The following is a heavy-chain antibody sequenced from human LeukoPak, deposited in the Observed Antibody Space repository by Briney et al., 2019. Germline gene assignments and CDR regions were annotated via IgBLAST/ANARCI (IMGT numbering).Heavy chain of an antibody. CDR2: ISGSGGST. V-gene: IGHV3-23*01. D-gene: IGHD3-22*01. CDR1: GFTFSSYG. CDR3: ARGGYYDSSGYYSGY. J-gene: IGHJ4*02. Sequence: GGSLRLSCAASGFTFSSYGMSWVRQAPGKGLEWVSAISGSGGSTYYADSVKGRFTISRDNSKNSLYLQMNSLRAEDTAVYYCARGGYYDSSGYYSGYWGQGTLVTVSS.